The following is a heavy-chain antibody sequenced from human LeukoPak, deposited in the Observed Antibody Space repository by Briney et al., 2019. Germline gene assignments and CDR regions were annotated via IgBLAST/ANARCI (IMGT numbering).Heavy chain of an antibody. CDR1: GGSFSGYY. CDR2: INHSGST. D-gene: IGHD3-22*01. V-gene: IGHV4-34*01. Sequence: SGTLSLTCAVYGGSFSGYYWSWIRQPPGKGLEWIGEINHSGSTNYNPSLKSRVTISVDTSKNQFSLKLSSVTAADTAVYYCARPSQYDIYYYDSRDAFDIWGQGTMVTVSS. CDR3: ARPSQYDIYYYDSRDAFDI. J-gene: IGHJ3*02.